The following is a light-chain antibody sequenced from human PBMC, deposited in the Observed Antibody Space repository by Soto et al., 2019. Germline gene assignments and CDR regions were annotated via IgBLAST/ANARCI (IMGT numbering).Light chain of an antibody. V-gene: IGLV2-14*01. CDR2: DVS. CDR3: SSYTSSSTLL. CDR1: SSDVGGYNY. J-gene: IGLJ2*01. Sequence: QAVVTQPASVSGSPGQSITISCTGTSSDVGGYNYVSWHQQHPGKAPKVMIYDVSNRPSGVSNRFSGSKSDNTASLTISGLQAEDEADYYCSSYTSSSTLLFGGGTKLTVL.